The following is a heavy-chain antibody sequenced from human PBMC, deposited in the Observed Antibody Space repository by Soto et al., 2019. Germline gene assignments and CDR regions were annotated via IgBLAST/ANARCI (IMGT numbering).Heavy chain of an antibody. CDR2: MSYSGTA. J-gene: IGHJ4*02. Sequence: PSETLSLTCTVSGGSVSNTNYYWSWIRQPPGKGLEWIAYMSYSGTANYNPSLKSRVTISVDTSKNQFSLKLSSVTAADTAVYYCAMAINFDLWSHSPCGHYFDYWGQGTLVTVCS. D-gene: IGHD3-3*01. CDR1: GGSVSNTNYY. V-gene: IGHV4-61*01. CDR3: AMAINFDLWSHSPCGHYFDY.